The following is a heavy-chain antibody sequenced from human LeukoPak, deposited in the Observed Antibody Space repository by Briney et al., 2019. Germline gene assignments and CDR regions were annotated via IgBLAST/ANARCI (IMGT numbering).Heavy chain of an antibody. D-gene: IGHD6-19*01. Sequence: PGGSLRLSCAASGFIFSTYSMNWVRQAPGKGLEWVSYISSSSVAIYYADSVKGRFTISRDNAKNSLYLQMNSLRAEDTAVYYCARGGLSSAASFDYWGKGTLVTVSS. CDR3: ARGGLSSAASFDY. CDR2: ISSSSVAI. J-gene: IGHJ4*02. CDR1: GFIFSTYS. V-gene: IGHV3-48*01.